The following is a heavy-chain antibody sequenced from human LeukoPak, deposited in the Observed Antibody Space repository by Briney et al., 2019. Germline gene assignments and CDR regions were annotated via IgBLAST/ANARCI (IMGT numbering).Heavy chain of an antibody. J-gene: IGHJ5*02. V-gene: IGHV1-69*04. Sequence: SVKVPCKASGGTFSSYAISWVRQAPGQGLEWMGRIIPIFGIANYAQKFQGRVTITADKSTSTAYMELSSLRSEDTAVYYCARSGCSSTSCYPYNNWFDPWGQGTLVTVSS. D-gene: IGHD2-2*01. CDR1: GGTFSSYA. CDR3: ARSGCSSTSCYPYNNWFDP. CDR2: IIPIFGIA.